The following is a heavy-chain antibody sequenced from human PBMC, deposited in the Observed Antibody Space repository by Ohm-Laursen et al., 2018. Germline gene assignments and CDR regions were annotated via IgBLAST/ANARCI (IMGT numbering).Heavy chain of an antibody. D-gene: IGHD3-10*01. Sequence: ASVKVSCKASGYTFTDYYMHWVRQAPGQGLEWMGWIHPNTGGTNYAQKFQGRVAMTRDTSISTADMELSRLRSDDTAMYYCARGTALLYGSPRHFDYWGQGTLVTVSS. CDR2: IHPNTGGT. V-gene: IGHV1-2*02. CDR3: ARGTALLYGSPRHFDY. CDR1: GYTFTDYY. J-gene: IGHJ4*02.